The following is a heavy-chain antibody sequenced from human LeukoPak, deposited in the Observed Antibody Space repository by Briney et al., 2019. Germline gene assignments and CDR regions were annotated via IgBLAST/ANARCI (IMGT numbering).Heavy chain of an antibody. CDR3: VKVAKYYYGSETYYFFEH. CDR1: GFTFSSYW. D-gene: IGHD3-10*01. V-gene: IGHV3-7*01. Sequence: GGSLRLSCAASGFTFSSYWMSWVRQLPGKGLEWVANINQDGTEKYYVDSVKGRFTISRDNAKNSLYLQMNSLRVEDTAIYYCVKVAKYYYGSETYYFFEHWGQGTPVTASS. CDR2: INQDGTEK. J-gene: IGHJ4*02.